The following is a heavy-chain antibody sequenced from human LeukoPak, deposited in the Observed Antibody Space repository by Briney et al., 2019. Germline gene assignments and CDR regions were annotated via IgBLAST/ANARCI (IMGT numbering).Heavy chain of an antibody. Sequence: GGSLRLSCAASGFTFDDYGMSWVRQAPGKGLEWVSGINWNGGSTGYADSVKGRFTISRDSAKNSLYLQMNSLRAEDTALYYCARATYHYDSSGYYHIRDYFDYWGQGTLVTVSS. CDR2: INWNGGST. D-gene: IGHD3-22*01. V-gene: IGHV3-20*04. J-gene: IGHJ4*02. CDR3: ARATYHYDSSGYYHIRDYFDY. CDR1: GFTFDDYG.